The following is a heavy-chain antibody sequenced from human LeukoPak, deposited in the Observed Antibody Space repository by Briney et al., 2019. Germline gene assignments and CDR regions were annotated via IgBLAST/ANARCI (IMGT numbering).Heavy chain of an antibody. D-gene: IGHD6-19*01. Sequence: PGGSLRLSCAASGFTFSSYSMTWVRQAPGKGLEWVSSISSSSSYIYYADSVKGRFTISRDNAKNSLYLQMNSLRAEDTAVYYCARAFYSSGWIDYWGQGTLVTVSS. CDR3: ARAFYSSGWIDY. CDR2: ISSSSSYI. CDR1: GFTFSSYS. J-gene: IGHJ4*02. V-gene: IGHV3-21*01.